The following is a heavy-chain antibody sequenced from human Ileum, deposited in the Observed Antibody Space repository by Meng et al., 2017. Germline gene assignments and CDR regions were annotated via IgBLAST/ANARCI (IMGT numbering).Heavy chain of an antibody. Sequence: QVQLQESGPGLVKPSETLSLTCTVSGGSISSYYWSWIRQPPGKGLEWIGYIYYNGSTNYNPSLKSRLTMSVDTSKNQFSLQLNSVTPDDTAVYYCAGKDWGEGLDFWDQGTLVTVSS. D-gene: IGHD7-27*01. CDR1: GGSISSYY. V-gene: IGHV4-59*08. CDR3: AGKDWGEGLDF. CDR2: IYYNGST. J-gene: IGHJ4*02.